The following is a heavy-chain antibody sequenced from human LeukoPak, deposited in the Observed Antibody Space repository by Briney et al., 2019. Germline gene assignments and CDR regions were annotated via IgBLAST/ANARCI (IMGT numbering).Heavy chain of an antibody. V-gene: IGHV5-51*01. D-gene: IGHD2-2*01. Sequence: GESLKISCKGSGYSLTSSWIGWVRQMPGKGLEWMGIIYPYDSDTKYSPSFQGQVTISADKSISTAYLQWNRLKASDTAMYYCATSRPGCTSASCPVDYWGQGALVTVSS. J-gene: IGHJ4*02. CDR3: ATSRPGCTSASCPVDY. CDR1: GYSLTSSW. CDR2: IYPYDSDT.